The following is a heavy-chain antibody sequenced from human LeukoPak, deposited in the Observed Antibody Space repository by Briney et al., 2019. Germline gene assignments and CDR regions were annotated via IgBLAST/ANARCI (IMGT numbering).Heavy chain of an antibody. Sequence: PSETLSLTCAVSGDSISSSNWWNWVRKPPGKGPEWVGEIYHSGSTNYNPSLKSRVTVSVDKSKNQFSLNLSSVTVADTAVYYCARKRGYSYGYYFDYWGQGTLVTVSS. J-gene: IGHJ4*02. V-gene: IGHV4-4*02. CDR1: GDSISSSNW. D-gene: IGHD5-18*01. CDR3: ARKRGYSYGYYFDY. CDR2: IYHSGST.